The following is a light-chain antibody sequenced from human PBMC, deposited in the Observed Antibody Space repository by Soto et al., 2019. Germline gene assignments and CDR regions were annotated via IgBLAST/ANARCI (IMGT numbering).Light chain of an antibody. CDR1: QIIVTY. V-gene: IGKV1-39*01. Sequence: DVLVTQSPSSLSAPVGDRVTITCRASQIIVTYLSWYQQRPGKAPTLLIYGASTLQRGVPSRFSGSGSGTDFTLTINSLQPEDSATYYCQQPYSTPIPFGRGTRLEIK. CDR2: GAS. J-gene: IGKJ5*01. CDR3: QQPYSTPIP.